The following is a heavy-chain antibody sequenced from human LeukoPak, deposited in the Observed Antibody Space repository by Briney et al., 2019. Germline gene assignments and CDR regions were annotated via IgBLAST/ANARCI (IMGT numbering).Heavy chain of an antibody. Sequence: SQTLSLTCTVSGGSISSGDYYWSWIRQPPGKGLEWIGYVYYSGSTYYNPSLKSRVTISVDTSKNQFSLKLSSVTAADTAVYYCARVAIVGATSPDYWGQGTLVTVSS. CDR1: GGSISSGDYY. CDR3: ARVAIVGATSPDY. CDR2: VYYSGST. D-gene: IGHD1-26*01. J-gene: IGHJ4*02. V-gene: IGHV4-30-4*08.